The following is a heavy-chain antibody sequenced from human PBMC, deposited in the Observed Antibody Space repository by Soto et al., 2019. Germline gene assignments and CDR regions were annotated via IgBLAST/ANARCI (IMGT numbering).Heavy chain of an antibody. J-gene: IGHJ4*01. CDR3: ARLGGYYQAFDS. V-gene: IGHV4-59*12. CDR1: GDSISSSY. Sequence: SETLSLTCTVSGDSISSSYWSWIRQSPGKGLEWIGYIYYSGSTNYNASLKSRVTISVDTSKSQFSLDLRSVTAADTAVYYCARLGGYYQAFDSWGHGALVTVSS. CDR2: IYYSGST. D-gene: IGHD3-22*01.